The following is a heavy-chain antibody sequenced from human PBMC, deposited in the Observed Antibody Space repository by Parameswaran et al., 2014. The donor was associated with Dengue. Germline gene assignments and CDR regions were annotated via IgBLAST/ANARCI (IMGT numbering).Heavy chain of an antibody. CDR2: INHSGST. V-gene: IGHV4-34*01. CDR3: ARSLEDRQGTSVVVAAIRFDY. D-gene: IGHD2-15*01. J-gene: IGHJ4*02. Sequence: WIRQPPGMGLEWIGEINHSGSTNYNPSLKSRVTISVDTSKNQFSLKLSSVTAADTAVYYCARSLEDRQGTSVVVAAIRFDYWGQGTLVTVSS.